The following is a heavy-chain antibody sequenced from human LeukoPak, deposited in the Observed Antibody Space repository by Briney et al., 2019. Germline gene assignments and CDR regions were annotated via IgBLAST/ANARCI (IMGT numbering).Heavy chain of an antibody. J-gene: IGHJ4*02. V-gene: IGHV1-3*01. CDR1: GYTFTDYA. D-gene: IGHD4-17*01. Sequence: GASVKVSCKTSGYTFTDYAVQWVRQAPGQRLEWMGWINAGNGKTKYSQKFQDRVTITRDTSATTAYLNLSSLRSEDTAVYYCAGARWTSTVTTYYLDYWGQGTLVTVSS. CDR2: INAGNGKT. CDR3: AGARWTSTVTTYYLDY.